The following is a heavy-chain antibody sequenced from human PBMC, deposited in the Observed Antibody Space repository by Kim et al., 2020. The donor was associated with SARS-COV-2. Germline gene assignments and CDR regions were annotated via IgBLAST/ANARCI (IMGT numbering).Heavy chain of an antibody. Sequence: GGSLRLSCAASGFTFSSYWMSWVRQAPGKGLEWVANIKQDGSEKYYVDSVKGRFTISRDNAKNSLYLQMNSLRAEDTAVYYCASRLAAAGTEENWYFDLWGRGTLVTVSS. D-gene: IGHD6-13*01. CDR2: IKQDGSEK. V-gene: IGHV3-7*01. CDR1: GFTFSSYW. J-gene: IGHJ2*01. CDR3: ASRLAAAGTEENWYFDL.